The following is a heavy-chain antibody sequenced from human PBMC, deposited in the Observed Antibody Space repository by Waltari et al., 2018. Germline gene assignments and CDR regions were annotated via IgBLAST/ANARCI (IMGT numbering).Heavy chain of an antibody. J-gene: IGHJ4*02. CDR1: GFTFSSYA. V-gene: IGHV3-23*03. D-gene: IGHD6-6*01. Sequence: EVQLLESGGGLVQPGGSLRLSWAGPGFTFSSYAMSWVRQAPGKGLEWVSVIYSGGSTYYADSVKGRFTISRDNSKNTLYLQMNSLRAEDTAVYYCAKDGGSSLDYWGQGTLVTVSS. CDR3: AKDGGSSLDY. CDR2: IYSGGST.